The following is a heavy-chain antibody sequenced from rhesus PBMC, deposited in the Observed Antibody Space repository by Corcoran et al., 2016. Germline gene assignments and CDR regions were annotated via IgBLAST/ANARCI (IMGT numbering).Heavy chain of an antibody. CDR1: GYSISSGYG. D-gene: IGHD2-21*01. Sequence: QVQLQESGPGLVKPSETLSLTCAVSGYSISSGYGWSWIRQPPGKGLVWIGYIGGSSGRTNYNPSLKSRVTISKDTSKNQFSLKLCYVTAADTAVYYCARVWYYWYFDLWGPGTPITISS. CDR3: ARVWYYWYFDL. V-gene: IGHV4-127*01. CDR2: IGGSSGRT. J-gene: IGHJ2*01.